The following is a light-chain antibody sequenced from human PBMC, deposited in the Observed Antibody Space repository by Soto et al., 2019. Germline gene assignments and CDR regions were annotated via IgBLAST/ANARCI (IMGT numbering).Light chain of an antibody. Sequence: IVMTQSPATLSVSPGETDPLSFSASQRVGINLAWSQQKPGQAPRLLIYSASTRASGIPDRFSVSGRGTWCTPTLSSVQSEDFAVCYCRKDNNWCPFFGQGKRLEN. CDR1: QRVGIN. V-gene: IGKV3-15*01. CDR3: RKDNNWCPF. CDR2: SAS. J-gene: IGKJ5*01.